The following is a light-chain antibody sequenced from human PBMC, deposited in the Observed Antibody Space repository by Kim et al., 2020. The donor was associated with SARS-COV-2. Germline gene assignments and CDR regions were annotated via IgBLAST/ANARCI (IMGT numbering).Light chain of an antibody. V-gene: IGLV2-11*01. CDR1: SSDVGGDNY. Sequence: GQSVTISCTGTSSDVGGDNYVSWYQQHPGKAPKLMIYDVSKRPSGVPDRFSGSKSGNTASLTISGLQAEDEADYYCCSYAGSYTYVFGTGTKVTVL. J-gene: IGLJ1*01. CDR3: CSYAGSYTYV. CDR2: DVS.